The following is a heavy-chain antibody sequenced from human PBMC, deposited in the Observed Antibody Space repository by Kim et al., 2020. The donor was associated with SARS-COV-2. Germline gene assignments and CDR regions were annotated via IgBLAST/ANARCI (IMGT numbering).Heavy chain of an antibody. V-gene: IGHV3-30*04. CDR1: GFTFSSYA. CDR2: ISYDGSNK. D-gene: IGHD3-3*01. Sequence: GGSLRLSCAASGFTFSSYAMHWVRQAPGKGLEWVAVISYDGSNKYYADSVKGRFTISRDNSKNTLYLQMNSLRAEDTAVYYCAKESGSSGYYAFDYWGQGNLGTLSS. J-gene: IGHJ4*02. CDR3: AKESGSSGYYAFDY.